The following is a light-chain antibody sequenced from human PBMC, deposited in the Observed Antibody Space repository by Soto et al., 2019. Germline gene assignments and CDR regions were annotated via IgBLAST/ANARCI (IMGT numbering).Light chain of an antibody. Sequence: EIVMKQSPATLSVSPGERATLSCRASQSVSGNLAWYQQKPGQAPRLLIYAASTRATGIPARFSGSGSGTEFTLSISSLQSEDCAVYYCQQYNNWTPITFGPGTNVDI. J-gene: IGKJ3*01. CDR3: QQYNNWTPIT. CDR1: QSVSGN. CDR2: AAS. V-gene: IGKV3-15*01.